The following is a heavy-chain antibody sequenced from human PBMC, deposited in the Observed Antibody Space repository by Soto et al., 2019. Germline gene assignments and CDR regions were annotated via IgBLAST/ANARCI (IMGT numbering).Heavy chain of an antibody. CDR2: IQMSGTT. D-gene: IGHD1-1*01. CDR1: GASVRSYH. CDR3: AKDRSTMRWFDP. J-gene: IGHJ5*02. Sequence: QVRLQESGPGLVKPLETLSLTCAVSGASVRSYHWSWIRQAAGKGLEWIGRIQMSGTTNYNPSLKTRVTMSLDTSKNEVSLRMTSVTAADTAVYFCAKDRSTMRWFDPWGQGILVTVSS. V-gene: IGHV4-4*07.